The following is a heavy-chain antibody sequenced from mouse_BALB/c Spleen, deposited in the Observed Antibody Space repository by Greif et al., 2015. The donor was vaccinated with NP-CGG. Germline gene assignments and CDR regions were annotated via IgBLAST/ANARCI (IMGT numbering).Heavy chain of an antibody. V-gene: IGHV1-9*01. CDR3: ARWLLRRGYAMDY. J-gene: IGHJ4*01. D-gene: IGHD2-3*01. CDR1: GYTFSSYW. CDR2: ILPGSGST. Sequence: ESGAELMKPGASVKISCKATGYTFSSYWIEWVKQRPGHGLEWIGEILPGSGSTNYNEKFKGKATFTADTSSNTAYRQLSSLTSEDSAVYYCARWLLRRGYAMDYWGQGTSVTVSS.